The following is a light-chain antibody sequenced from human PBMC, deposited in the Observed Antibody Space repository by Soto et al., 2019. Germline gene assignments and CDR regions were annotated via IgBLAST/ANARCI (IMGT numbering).Light chain of an antibody. CDR1: SNDIGDYNS. CDR2: EVS. Sequence: LPQPASVSGPPGQSITISCTGTSNDIGDYNSVSWYQQHPGKAPKLMIYEVSNRPSGVSNRFSGSKSGNTASLTISGLQAADEADYYCSSYTTTSTLEVFGGGTKVTVL. V-gene: IGLV2-14*01. J-gene: IGLJ3*02. CDR3: SSYTTTSTLEV.